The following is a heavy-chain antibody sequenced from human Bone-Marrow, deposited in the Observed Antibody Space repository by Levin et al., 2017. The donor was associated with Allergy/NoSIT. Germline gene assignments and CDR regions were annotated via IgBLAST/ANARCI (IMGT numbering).Heavy chain of an antibody. CDR3: AESMIRGVPRY. D-gene: IGHD3-10*01. V-gene: IGHV4-34*01. CDR2: IKHVGST. CDR1: GGSFTGYY. J-gene: IGHJ4*02. Sequence: SQTLSLTCVVYGGSFTGYYRSWIRQPPGKGLEWIGEIKHVGSTNYNPSLKSRVIISGDTSKNQFTLKLTSVTAADTAVYYCAESMIRGVPRYWGQGTLVTVSS.